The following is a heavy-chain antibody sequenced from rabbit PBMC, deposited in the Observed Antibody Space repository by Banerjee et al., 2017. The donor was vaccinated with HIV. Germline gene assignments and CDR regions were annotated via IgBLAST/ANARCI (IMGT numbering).Heavy chain of an antibody. CDR1: GFTLSSYW. J-gene: IGHJ4*01. Sequence: EESGGDLVKPEGSLTLTCTASGFTLSSYWICWVRQAPGKGLEWIGCIYAGSGSTAYASWAKGRFTISKTSSTVTLQMTSLTAADTATYFCARENVDGGGAYYALELWGPGTLVTVS. CDR3: ARENVDGGGAYYALEL. D-gene: IGHD8-1*01. CDR2: IYAGSGST. V-gene: IGHV1S45*01.